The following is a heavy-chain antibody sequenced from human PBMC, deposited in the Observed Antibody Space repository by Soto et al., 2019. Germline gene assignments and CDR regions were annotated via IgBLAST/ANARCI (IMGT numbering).Heavy chain of an antibody. Sequence: SETLSLTCTVSGGSISSSSYYWGWIRQPPGKGLEWIGSIYYSGSTYYNPSLKSRVTISVDTSKNQFSLKLSSVTAADTAVYYCASRANAGSIAHYLAINADLDYWGQGTLVTVSS. CDR1: GGSISSSSYY. J-gene: IGHJ4*02. CDR3: ASRANAGSIAHYLAINADLDY. D-gene: IGHD6-6*01. CDR2: IYYSGST. V-gene: IGHV4-39*01.